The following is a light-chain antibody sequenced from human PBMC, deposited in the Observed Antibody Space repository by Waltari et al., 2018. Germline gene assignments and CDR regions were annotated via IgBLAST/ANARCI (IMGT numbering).Light chain of an antibody. CDR1: SSDVGTYNL. CDR3: CSYVSGDTWV. CDR2: EDY. V-gene: IGLV2-23*01. Sequence: QSPLTQPASVSGSPGQSIPISCTGTSSDVGTYNLVSWYQQHPGKAPKLMIYEDYKRPSGVSNRFSGSKSGNTASLTISGLQAEDEADYYCCSYVSGDTWVFGGGTELAVL. J-gene: IGLJ3*02.